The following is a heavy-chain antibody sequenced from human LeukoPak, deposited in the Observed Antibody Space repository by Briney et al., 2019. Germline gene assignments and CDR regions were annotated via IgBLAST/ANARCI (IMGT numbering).Heavy chain of an antibody. V-gene: IGHV3-23*01. CDR1: GFTFSNYA. Sequence: GGSLRLSCAASGFTFSNYAMSWVRQAPGKGLEWVSAISGSGGSTYYADSVKGRFTISGDNSKNTLNLQMNSLRAEDTAVYYCAKEGVTTIGVATSLHFFDYWGQGTLVTVSS. CDR3: AKEGVTTIGVATSLHFFDY. J-gene: IGHJ4*02. CDR2: ISGSGGST. D-gene: IGHD6-19*01.